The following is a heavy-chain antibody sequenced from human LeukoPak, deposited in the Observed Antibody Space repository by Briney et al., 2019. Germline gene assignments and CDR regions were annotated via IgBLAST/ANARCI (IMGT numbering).Heavy chain of an antibody. CDR2: ISSAGVST. CDR1: GFTFSNYW. D-gene: IGHD1-26*01. J-gene: IGHJ4*02. Sequence: GGSLRLSCAASGFTFSNYWMHWVRQAPGKGLEWISYISSAGVSTYYADSLEGRFTISRDNAQNSLYLQMNSLRAEDTAVYYCARDPGGSFDYWGQGTLVTVSS. V-gene: IGHV3-21*05. CDR3: ARDPGGSFDY.